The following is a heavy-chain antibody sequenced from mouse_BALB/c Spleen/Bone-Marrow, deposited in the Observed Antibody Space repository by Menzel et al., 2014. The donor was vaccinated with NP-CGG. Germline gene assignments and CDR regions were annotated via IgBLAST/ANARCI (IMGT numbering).Heavy chain of an antibody. V-gene: IGHV10-1*02. Sequence: DVKLQESGGGLVQPKGSLKLSCAASGFTFNTYAMNWVRQAPGKGLECVARIRSKSNNYATYYADSVKDRFTISRDDSQSMLYLQMNNLKTEDTAMYYCVRLEAYWGQGTLVTVSA. CDR1: GFTFNTYA. J-gene: IGHJ3*01. CDR2: IRSKSNNYAT. CDR3: VRLEAY.